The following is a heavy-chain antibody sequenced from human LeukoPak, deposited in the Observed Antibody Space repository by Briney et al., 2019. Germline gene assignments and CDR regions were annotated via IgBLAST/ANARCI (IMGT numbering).Heavy chain of an antibody. D-gene: IGHD4-23*01. Sequence: SGGSLRLSCAASGFTFSSCAMHWVRQAPGKGLEYVSAITSNGGSTHYADSVKGRFTISRDNSKNTLYLQMSSLRAEDTAVYYCVRDPSYGGNPLYYFDSWGQGTLVTVSS. J-gene: IGHJ4*02. CDR3: VRDPSYGGNPLYYFDS. CDR2: ITSNGGST. V-gene: IGHV3-64D*06. CDR1: GFTFSSCA.